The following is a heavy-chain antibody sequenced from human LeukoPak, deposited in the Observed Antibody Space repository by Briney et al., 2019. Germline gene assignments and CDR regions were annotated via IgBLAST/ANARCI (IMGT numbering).Heavy chain of an antibody. CDR2: ISSAGST. Sequence: SETLSLTCTVSGGSIDSGPFYWGWIRQPPGKGLEWIGSISSAGSTYYNPSLKSRVTISLDTSKSQFSLRLTSVTAADTTVYYCARAYSAGGGLFDFWGLGTPVTVSS. J-gene: IGHJ4*02. CDR1: GGSIDSGPFY. V-gene: IGHV4-39*01. CDR3: ARAYSAGGGLFDF. D-gene: IGHD4-11*01.